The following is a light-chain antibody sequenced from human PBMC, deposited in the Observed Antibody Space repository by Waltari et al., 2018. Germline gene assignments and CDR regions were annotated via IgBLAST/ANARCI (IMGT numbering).Light chain of an antibody. J-gene: IGKJ2*01. CDR2: DAS. CDR3: QRRRNWTPHT. CDR1: QSVGNY. Sequence: DIVLTQSPATLSLSPGDTATLSCRASQSVGNYLAWYQQRPGQPPRLLIYDASNSATGVPARFRGSGSGTDFTLTISSLGAEDFAVYYCQRRRNWTPHTFGPGARLEIK. V-gene: IGKV3-11*01.